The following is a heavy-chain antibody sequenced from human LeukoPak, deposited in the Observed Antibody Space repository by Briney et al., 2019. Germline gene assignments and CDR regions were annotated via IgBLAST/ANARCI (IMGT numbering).Heavy chain of an antibody. CDR3: ANFPPSSIAAHHSGDVDY. D-gene: IGHD6-6*01. Sequence: PGGSLRLSCAASGFTFSSYAMSWVRQAPGKGLEWVSAISGSGGSTYYADSVKGRFTISRDNSKNTLYLQMNSLRAEDTAVYYCANFPPSSIAAHHSGDVDYWGQGTLVTVSS. J-gene: IGHJ4*02. CDR1: GFTFSSYA. V-gene: IGHV3-23*01. CDR2: ISGSGGST.